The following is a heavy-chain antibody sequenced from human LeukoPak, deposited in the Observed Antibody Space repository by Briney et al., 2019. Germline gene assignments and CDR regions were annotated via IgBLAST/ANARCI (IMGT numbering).Heavy chain of an antibody. D-gene: IGHD2-2*01. Sequence: ASVKVSCKASGYTFTGYYIHWVRQAPGQGLEWMGWISAYNGNTNYAQKLQGRVTMTTDTSTSTAYMELRSLRSDDTAVYYCARAGRYCSSTSCYALPSHNWFDPWGQGTLVTVSS. V-gene: IGHV1-18*04. J-gene: IGHJ5*02. CDR2: ISAYNGNT. CDR1: GYTFTGYY. CDR3: ARAGRYCSSTSCYALPSHNWFDP.